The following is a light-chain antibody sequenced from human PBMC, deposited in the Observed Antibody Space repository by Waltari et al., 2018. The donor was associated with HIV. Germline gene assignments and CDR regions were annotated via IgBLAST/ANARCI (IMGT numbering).Light chain of an antibody. CDR3: QQYHAYPVT. CDR2: QAS. J-gene: IGKJ4*01. CDR1: QKSNRW. Sequence: DIQMTHSPATLSASVGDRVTLSCRASQKSNRWLAWYQQRPGKPPKFLIYQASNLESGVPSRFRGSGSGTMFTLTINSLQPDDFATYYCQQYHAYPVTFGGGTKVENK. V-gene: IGKV1-5*01.